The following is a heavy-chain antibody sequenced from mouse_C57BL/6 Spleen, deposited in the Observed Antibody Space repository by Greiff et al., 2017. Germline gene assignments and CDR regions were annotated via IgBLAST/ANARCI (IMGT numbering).Heavy chain of an antibody. D-gene: IGHD1-1*01. CDR3: ARDRVNYYGSSSFAY. CDR2: ISDGGSYT. CDR1: GFTFSSYA. V-gene: IGHV5-4*01. J-gene: IGHJ3*01. Sequence: EVQGVESGGGLVKPGGSLKLSCAASGFTFSSYAMSWVRQTPEKRLEWVATISDGGSYTYYPDNVKGRFTISRDNAKNNLYLQMSHLKSEDTAMYYCARDRVNYYGSSSFAYWGQGTLVTVSA.